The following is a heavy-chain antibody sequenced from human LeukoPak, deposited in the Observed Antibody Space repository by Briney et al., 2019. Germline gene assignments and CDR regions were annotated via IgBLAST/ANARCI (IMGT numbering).Heavy chain of an antibody. D-gene: IGHD2-15*01. V-gene: IGHV4-4*09. Sequence: SETLFLTCSVSGGSISGYFWSWIRQPPGKGLEWIGNIYSSGSTNYNPSLKSRVTMSLYTSENQFSLNLGSVTAADTAIYFCARVVSPQVSPTSYYFYYYMDVWGKGTTVTISS. CDR1: GGSISGYF. CDR3: ARVVSPQVSPTSYYFYYYMDV. J-gene: IGHJ6*03. CDR2: IYSSGST.